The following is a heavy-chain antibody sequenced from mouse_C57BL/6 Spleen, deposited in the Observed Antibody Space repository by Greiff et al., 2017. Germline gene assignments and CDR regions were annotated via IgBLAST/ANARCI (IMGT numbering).Heavy chain of an antibody. J-gene: IGHJ1*03. Sequence: QVQLQQPGAELVMPGASVKLSCKASGYTFTSYWMHWVKQRPGQGLEWIGEIDPSDSYTNYNQKFKGKSTLTVDKSSSTAYMQLSSLTSEDSAVYYCARGGTVVGYFDVWGTGTTGTVSS. D-gene: IGHD1-1*01. CDR3: ARGGTVVGYFDV. V-gene: IGHV1-69*01. CDR2: IDPSDSYT. CDR1: GYTFTSYW.